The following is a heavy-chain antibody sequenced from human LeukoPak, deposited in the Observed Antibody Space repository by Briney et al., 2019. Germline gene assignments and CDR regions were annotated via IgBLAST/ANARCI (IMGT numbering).Heavy chain of an antibody. V-gene: IGHV4-4*09. CDR3: ARQDVAAAGQSFAFDI. CDR1: GGSISSYY. J-gene: IGHJ3*02. CDR2: IYTSGST. D-gene: IGHD6-13*01. Sequence: SETLSLTCTVSGGSISSYYWSWIRQPPGKGLEWIGYIYTSGSTNYNPSLKSRVTISVDTSKNQFSLKLSSVTAADTAVYYCARQDVAAAGQSFAFDIWGQGTMVTVSS.